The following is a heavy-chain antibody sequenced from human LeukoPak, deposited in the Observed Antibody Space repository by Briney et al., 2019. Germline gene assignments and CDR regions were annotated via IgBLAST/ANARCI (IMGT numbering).Heavy chain of an antibody. V-gene: IGHV3-23*01. CDR2: ISGSGGST. CDR3: AKEGRSGGYYYYYYMDV. CDR1: GFTFSSYA. J-gene: IGHJ6*03. D-gene: IGHD2-15*01. Sequence: GSLRLSCAASGFTFSSYAMSWVRQAPGKGLEWVSAISGSGGSTYYADSVKGRFTISRDNSKNTLYLQMNSLRAEDTAVYYCAKEGRSGGYYYYYYMDVWGKGTTVTISS.